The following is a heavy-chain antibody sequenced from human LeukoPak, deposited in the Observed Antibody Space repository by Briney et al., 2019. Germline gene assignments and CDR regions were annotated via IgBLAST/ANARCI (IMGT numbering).Heavy chain of an antibody. D-gene: IGHD3-22*01. CDR1: GFSFSDRY. CDR3: ASDYDSSGYDY. CDR2: ISSSGSTI. Sequence: GGSLRLSCAAAGFSFSDRYMSWIRQAPGKGLEWVSYISSSGSTIYYADSVKGRFTISRDNAKNSLYLQMNSLRAEDTAVYYCASDYDSSGYDYWGQGTLVTVSS. V-gene: IGHV3-11*04. J-gene: IGHJ4*02.